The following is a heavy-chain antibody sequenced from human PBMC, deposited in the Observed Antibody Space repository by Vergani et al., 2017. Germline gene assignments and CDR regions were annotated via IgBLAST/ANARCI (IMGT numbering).Heavy chain of an antibody. Sequence: QVQLVQSGAEVGKPGASVKISCKASGYTFTAYYIHWVRQAPEQGLEWVGVISPDGFSTFSAQKFQDRVTITRDTSTSTVYVEVTSLTSDDTAVYYCAREPPLTGFFDYWGQGTLVTVSS. CDR1: GYTFTAYY. D-gene: IGHD3-9*01. CDR3: AREPPLTGFFDY. CDR2: ISPDGFST. V-gene: IGHV1-46*03. J-gene: IGHJ4*02.